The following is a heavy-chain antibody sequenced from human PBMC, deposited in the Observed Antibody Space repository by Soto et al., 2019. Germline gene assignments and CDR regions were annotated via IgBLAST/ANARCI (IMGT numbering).Heavy chain of an antibody. Sequence: PGGSLRLSCEGPGFTFSDYGFHWGRQAPGKGLEWVAMISYDGSDRYYRDSVQGRFTISRDDSKNTVFLQMNSLRTEDTAMYYCVRSTYCNGGSCYPQYWGPGTLVTGS. CDR1: GFTFSDYG. CDR3: VRSTYCNGGSCYPQY. V-gene: IGHV3-30*03. J-gene: IGHJ4*02. CDR2: ISYDGSDR. D-gene: IGHD2-15*01.